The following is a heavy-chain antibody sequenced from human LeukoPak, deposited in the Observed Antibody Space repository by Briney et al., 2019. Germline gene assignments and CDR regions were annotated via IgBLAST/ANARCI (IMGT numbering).Heavy chain of an antibody. J-gene: IGHJ5*02. CDR3: ARHVGGSYSSRGDWFDP. CDR1: GYSFTSYW. V-gene: IGHV5-51*01. CDR2: IYPGDSDT. Sequence: GESLKISCKGSGYSFTSYWIGWVRQTPGKGLEWMGIIYPGDSDTRYSPSFQGQVTISADKSTSTAYLQWSSLKASDTAMYYCARHVGGSYSSRGDWFDPWGQGTLVTVSS. D-gene: IGHD1-26*01.